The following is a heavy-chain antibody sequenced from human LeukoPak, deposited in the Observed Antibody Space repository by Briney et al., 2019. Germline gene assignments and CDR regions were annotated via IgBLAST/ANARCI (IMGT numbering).Heavy chain of an antibody. D-gene: IGHD6-13*01. CDR3: ARGTYGSSWQLEHFDY. Sequence: SETLSLTCTVSGGSISSYYWSWIRQPPGKGLEWIAYIYYSGSTNYNPSLKSRVTISVDTSKNQFSLKLSSLTAADTAVYYCARGTYGSSWQLEHFDYWGQGTLVTVSS. CDR2: IYYSGST. CDR1: GGSISSYY. V-gene: IGHV4-59*01. J-gene: IGHJ4*02.